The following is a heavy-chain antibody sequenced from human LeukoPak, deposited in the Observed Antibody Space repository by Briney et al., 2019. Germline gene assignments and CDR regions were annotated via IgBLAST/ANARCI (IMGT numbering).Heavy chain of an antibody. Sequence: PSETLSLTCTVSGGSISSYYWSWIRQPPGKGLEWIGSIDYSGSTYYNPSLKSRVTFSVDTSKNQFSLKLTSVTAADTAVYYCARVASISPLRPYFDYWGQGTLVTVSS. CDR2: IDYSGST. D-gene: IGHD4-17*01. CDR1: GGSISSYY. V-gene: IGHV4-59*12. J-gene: IGHJ4*02. CDR3: ARVASISPLRPYFDY.